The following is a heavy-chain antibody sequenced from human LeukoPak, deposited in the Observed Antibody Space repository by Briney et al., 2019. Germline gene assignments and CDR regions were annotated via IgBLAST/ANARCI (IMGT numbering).Heavy chain of an antibody. CDR3: ASGIRAFNN. D-gene: IGHD1-26*01. CDR1: GFTVSSTY. CDR2: TYSGGST. J-gene: IGHJ4*02. V-gene: IGHV3-66*01. Sequence: GGSLRLSCLASGFTVSSTYMSWVRQAPGKGLEWVSATYSGGSTYYADSVKGRCTISRDNSKNTLYLQMNSLRGEDTAVYYCASGIRAFNNWGQGTLVTVSS.